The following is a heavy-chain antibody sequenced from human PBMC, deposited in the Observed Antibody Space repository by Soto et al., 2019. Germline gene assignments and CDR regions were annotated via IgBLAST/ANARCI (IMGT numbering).Heavy chain of an antibody. CDR3: ATRITVFGLLIPPFDP. Sequence: PSETLSLTCTVSGGSISSGDYYWSWIRQPPGKGLEWIGYIYYSGSTYYNPSLKSRVTMSVDTSKNQFSLRSSSVTAADTAIYYCATRITVFGLLIPPFDPWGQGTQVTVSS. V-gene: IGHV4-30-4*02. CDR1: GGSISSGDYY. J-gene: IGHJ5*02. CDR2: IYYSGST. D-gene: IGHD3-3*01.